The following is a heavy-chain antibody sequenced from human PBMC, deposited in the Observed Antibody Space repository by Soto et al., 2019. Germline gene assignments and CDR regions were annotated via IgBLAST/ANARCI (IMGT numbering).Heavy chain of an antibody. J-gene: IGHJ4*02. Sequence: GESLKISCHGSGYSFTIYWIGWVRQRPGKGLEWMGRINPSDSYTTHSPSFQGHVTISTDKSFSTAYLQWSGLKASDTAMYYCARLGYCTGTSCYTFDSWGQGTLVTVSS. CDR1: GYSFTIYW. V-gene: IGHV5-10-1*01. CDR3: ARLGYCTGTSCYTFDS. CDR2: INPSDSYT. D-gene: IGHD2-2*02.